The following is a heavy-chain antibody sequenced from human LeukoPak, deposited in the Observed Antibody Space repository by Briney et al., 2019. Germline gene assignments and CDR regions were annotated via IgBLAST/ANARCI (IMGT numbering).Heavy chain of an antibody. Sequence: PSQTLSLTCAVSGGSISSGGYSWSWIRQPPGKGLEWIGYIYHSGSTYYNPSLKSRVTISVDTSKNQFSLKLSSVTAADTAVYYCASDPFLDAFDIWGQGTMVTVSS. CDR1: GGSISSGGYS. CDR3: ASDPFLDAFDI. CDR2: IYHSGST. D-gene: IGHD2/OR15-2a*01. V-gene: IGHV4-30-2*01. J-gene: IGHJ3*02.